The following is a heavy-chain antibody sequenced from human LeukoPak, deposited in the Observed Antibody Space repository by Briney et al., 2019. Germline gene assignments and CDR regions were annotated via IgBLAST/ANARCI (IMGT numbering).Heavy chain of an antibody. CDR2: IYYNGDT. D-gene: IGHD2-21*02. CDR3: ARAPLRPTYCGGDCYPAAGFDY. Sequence: SETLSLTCSVSGGSITGYSWSWIRQTPGKGLEWIGYIYYNGDTHYNPSLNSRLSMSVDTPNKQFSLKLSSVTAADTAVYYCARAPLRPTYCGGDCYPAAGFDYWGQGTLVTVPS. J-gene: IGHJ4*02. CDR1: GGSITGYS. V-gene: IGHV4-59*01.